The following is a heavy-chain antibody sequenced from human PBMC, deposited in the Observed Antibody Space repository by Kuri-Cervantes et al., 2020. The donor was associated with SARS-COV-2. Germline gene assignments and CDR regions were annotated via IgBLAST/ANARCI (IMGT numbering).Heavy chain of an antibody. J-gene: IGHJ3*02. Sequence: ASVKVSCKVSRCTLTELSMHWVRQAPGKGLEWMGGFDPEDGETIYAQKFQGRVTMTEDTSTDTAYMELSSLRSEDTAVYYCARWTLGYCSSTSCQLNIWGQGTMVTVSS. CDR3: ARWTLGYCSSTSCQLNI. D-gene: IGHD2-2*01. CDR1: RCTLTELS. CDR2: FDPEDGET. V-gene: IGHV1-24*01.